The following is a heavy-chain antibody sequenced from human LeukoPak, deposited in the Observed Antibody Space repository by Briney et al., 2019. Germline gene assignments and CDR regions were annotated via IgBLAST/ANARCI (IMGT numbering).Heavy chain of an antibody. J-gene: IGHJ4*02. CDR1: GVSLSASTGG. CDR3: ARAFDGDRAVFDF. V-gene: IGHV2-5*02. CDR2: IFWDEDR. D-gene: IGHD4-17*01. Sequence: SGPTLVKPTETLTLTCTFSGVSLSASTGGGGWVRQAPGKALEWLALIFWDEDRRYTPSLTSRLTIPKDTSKTQVVPTMTNMDPVATDTYYCARAFDGDRAVFDFWGQGTLVTVSS.